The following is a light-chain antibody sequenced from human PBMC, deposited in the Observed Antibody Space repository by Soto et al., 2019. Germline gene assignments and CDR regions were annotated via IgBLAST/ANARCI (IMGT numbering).Light chain of an antibody. CDR2: DAS. V-gene: IGKV3-11*01. J-gene: IGKJ1*01. Sequence: EIVLTQSPATLSLSPGERATLSCRACQSVSSYLTWYQQKPGQAPRLLIYDASKKATDIPARFSGSGSGTDFTLTISSLEPEDFAVYYCHQRSNWPWTFGQGTNVEIK. CDR1: QSVSSY. CDR3: HQRSNWPWT.